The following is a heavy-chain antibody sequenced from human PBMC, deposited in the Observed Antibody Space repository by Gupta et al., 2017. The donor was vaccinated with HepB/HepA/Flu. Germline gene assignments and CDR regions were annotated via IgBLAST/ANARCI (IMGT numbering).Heavy chain of an antibody. D-gene: IGHD2-21*02. CDR3: ARMDYYSYSSHDAFDV. CDR2: IFSNDEK. V-gene: IGHV2-26*01. CDR1: GFSLNNARMG. J-gene: IGHJ3*01. Sequence: QVTLKESGPVLVKPTETLTLTCTVSGFSLNNARMGVSWIRQPPGKALEWLAHIFSNDEKAYSTSLKSRVTISKDTSKSQVVLTMTNLDPVDTATYYCARMDYYSYSSHDAFDVWGQGTMVTVS.